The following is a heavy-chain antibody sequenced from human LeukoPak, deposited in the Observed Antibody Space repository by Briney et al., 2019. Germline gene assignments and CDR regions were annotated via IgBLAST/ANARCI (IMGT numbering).Heavy chain of an antibody. V-gene: IGHV3-30*18. J-gene: IGHJ4*02. D-gene: IGHD6-6*01. CDR1: PFTFSSYA. CDR3: AKRGSTWDLDY. CDR2: VSYDGNTK. Sequence: GRSLRLSCTASPFTFSSYAMHGVRQAPGKGLDWMAVVSYDGNTKYYADSVRGRFTISRENSENTLYLQINSLRAQDTAVYYCAKRGSTWDLDYWGQRTLVTVSS.